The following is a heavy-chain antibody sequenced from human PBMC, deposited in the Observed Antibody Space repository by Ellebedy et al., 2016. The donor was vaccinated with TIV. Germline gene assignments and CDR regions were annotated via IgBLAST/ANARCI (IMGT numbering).Heavy chain of an antibody. V-gene: IGHV3-21*01. CDR1: GFTFSRYY. J-gene: IGHJ4*02. D-gene: IGHD5-12*01. Sequence: GGSLRLXCVASGFTFSRYYMSWVRQAPGKGLEWVASISVGASYVYYADSVKGRFTISRDNAKNSVFLQMDSLRAEDTAVYYCATSRGYTARYFEDWGQGTLVTVSS. CDR2: ISVGASYV. CDR3: ATSRGYTARYFED.